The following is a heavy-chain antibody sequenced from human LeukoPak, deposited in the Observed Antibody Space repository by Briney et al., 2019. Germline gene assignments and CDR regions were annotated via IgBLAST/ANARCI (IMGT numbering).Heavy chain of an antibody. CDR2: IKQDGSEK. CDR1: GFTFSSYW. Sequence: GGSLRLSCAASGFTFSSYWMSWVRQAPGKGLEWVVNIKQDGSEKYYVDSVKGRFTISRDNAKNSLYLQMNSLRAEDTAVYYCARDLRRASGGSCSDYWGQGTLVTVSS. V-gene: IGHV3-7*01. D-gene: IGHD2-15*01. CDR3: ARDLRRASGGSCSDY. J-gene: IGHJ4*02.